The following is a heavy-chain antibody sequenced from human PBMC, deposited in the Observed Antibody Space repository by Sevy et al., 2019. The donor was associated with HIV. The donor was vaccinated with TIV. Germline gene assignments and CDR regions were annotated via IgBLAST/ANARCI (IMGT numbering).Heavy chain of an antibody. J-gene: IGHJ6*02. CDR3: ARVVAYCSGGTCFPGYYYGIDV. V-gene: IGHV3-21*01. Sequence: GGSLRLSCAASGFTFSSYNMNWVRQPPGKGLEWVSSISSSSNYITYADSVKGRFTISRDNAKNSLYLEMNTLRAEDRVLYYCARVVAYCSGGTCFPGYYYGIDVWGQGTTVTVSS. D-gene: IGHD2-15*01. CDR2: ISSSSNYI. CDR1: GFTFSSYN.